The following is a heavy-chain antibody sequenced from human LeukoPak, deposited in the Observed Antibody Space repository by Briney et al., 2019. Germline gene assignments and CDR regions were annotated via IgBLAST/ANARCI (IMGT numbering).Heavy chain of an antibody. V-gene: IGHV3-23*01. CDR3: AKPPPGYYYYSMDV. CDR2: FCGSGGST. CDR1: GFTFSSYD. J-gene: IGHJ6*03. Sequence: PGGSLRLSCAASGFTFSSYDMSGVRQAPGKGLEWVSAFCGSGGSTYYADSVKGRFTISRDNSKNTLYLQMNTLIAEDTPVYYCAKPPPGYYYYSMDVWGKGTTVTVSS.